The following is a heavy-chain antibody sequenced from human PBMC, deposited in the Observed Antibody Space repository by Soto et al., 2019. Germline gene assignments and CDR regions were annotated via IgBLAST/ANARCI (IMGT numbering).Heavy chain of an antibody. D-gene: IGHD2-15*01. Sequence: GASVKVSCKASGYTFTGYYMHWVRQAPGQGLEWMGWINPNSGGTNYAQKFQGRVTMTRDTSISTAYMELSRLRSDDTAVYYCAREGGGSSLRYYYYGMDVWGQGTTVTSP. CDR3: AREGGGSSLRYYYYGMDV. CDR1: GYTFTGYY. CDR2: INPNSGGT. J-gene: IGHJ6*02. V-gene: IGHV1-2*02.